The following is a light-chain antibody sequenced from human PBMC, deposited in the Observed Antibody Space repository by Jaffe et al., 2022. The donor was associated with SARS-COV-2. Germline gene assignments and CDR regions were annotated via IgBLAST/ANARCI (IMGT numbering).Light chain of an antibody. V-gene: IGLV6-57*01. CDR3: QSYDMWSHWV. CDR1: SGSIARNY. Sequence: NFMLTQPHSVSESPGKTVTMSCTRSSGSIARNYVQWYQQRPGSSPTTVIYEDNQRPSGVPDRFSGSIDSSSNSASLTISGLKPEDEADYYCQSYDMWSHWVFGGGTKLTVL. CDR2: EDN. J-gene: IGLJ3*02.